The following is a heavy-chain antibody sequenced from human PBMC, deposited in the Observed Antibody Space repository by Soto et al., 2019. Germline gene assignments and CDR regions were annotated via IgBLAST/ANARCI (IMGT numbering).Heavy chain of an antibody. CDR2: IYHTGST. V-gene: IGHV4-31*03. CDR1: GASIAGGGYY. J-gene: IGHJ4*02. CDR3: ARSDPFYYFDS. Sequence: PSETLSLTCTVSGASIAGGGYYWTWIRQHPGKGLEWIGHIYHTGSTNYNPSLKSRLSISVDTSKNQFSLSLTSVTAADTAVYYCARSDPFYYFDSWGQGTLVTVSS.